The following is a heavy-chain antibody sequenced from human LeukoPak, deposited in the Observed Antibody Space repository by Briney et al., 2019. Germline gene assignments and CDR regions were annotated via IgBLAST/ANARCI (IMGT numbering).Heavy chain of an antibody. CDR3: ARERTVPEAGDDY. CDR2: INTNTGNP. V-gene: IGHV7-4-1*02. J-gene: IGHJ4*02. D-gene: IGHD3-16*01. CDR1: GYTFTTAG. Sequence: GASVKVSCKASGYTFTTAGIGWVRQAPGQGLEWMGWINTNTGNPTYAQGFTGRFVFSLDTSVSTAYLQISSLKAEDTAVYYCARERTVPEAGDDYWGQGTLVTVSS.